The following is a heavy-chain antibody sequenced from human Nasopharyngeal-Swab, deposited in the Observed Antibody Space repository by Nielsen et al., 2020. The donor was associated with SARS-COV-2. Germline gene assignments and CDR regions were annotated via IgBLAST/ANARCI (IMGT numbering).Heavy chain of an antibody. CDR1: GYTFISYY. CDR2: ISTNGGGA. CDR3: ARGIGYQEFWSGYIDY. D-gene: IGHD3-3*01. J-gene: IGHJ4*02. V-gene: IGHV1-46*01. Sequence: ASVKVSCKASGYTFISYYIHWVRQAPGEGLEWMGVISTNGGGARYAQKFQGRVTMTSDASTSTVYMELSSLRSEDTAVYYCARGIGYQEFWSGYIDYWGQGTLVTVSS.